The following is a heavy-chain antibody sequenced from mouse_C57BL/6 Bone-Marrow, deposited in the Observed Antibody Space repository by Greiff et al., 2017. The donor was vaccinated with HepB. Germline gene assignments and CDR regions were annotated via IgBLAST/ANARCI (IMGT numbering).Heavy chain of an antibody. CDR3: TRSDDGYYRYWFAY. J-gene: IGHJ3*01. CDR1: GYTFTDYE. Sequence: VQLQQSGAELVRPGASVTLSCKASGYTFTDYEMHWVKQTPVHGLEWIGAIDPETGGTAYNQKFKGKDILTADKSSSTAYMELRSLTSEDSAVYYCTRSDDGYYRYWFAYWGQGTLVTVSA. D-gene: IGHD2-3*01. CDR2: IDPETGGT. V-gene: IGHV1-15*01.